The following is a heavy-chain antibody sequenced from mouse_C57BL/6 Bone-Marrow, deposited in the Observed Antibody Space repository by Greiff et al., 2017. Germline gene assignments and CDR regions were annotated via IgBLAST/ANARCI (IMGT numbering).Heavy chain of an antibody. V-gene: IGHV2-2*01. CDR1: GFSLTSYG. CDR3: AREKIYYDYDGFAY. J-gene: IGHJ3*01. CDR2: IWSGGST. Sequence: VQGVESGPGLVQPSQSLSITCTVSGFSLTSYGVHWVRQSPGKGLEWLGVIWSGGSTDYNAAFISRLSISKDNSKSQVFFKMNSLQADDTAIYYCAREKIYYDYDGFAYWGQGTLVTVSA. D-gene: IGHD2-4*01.